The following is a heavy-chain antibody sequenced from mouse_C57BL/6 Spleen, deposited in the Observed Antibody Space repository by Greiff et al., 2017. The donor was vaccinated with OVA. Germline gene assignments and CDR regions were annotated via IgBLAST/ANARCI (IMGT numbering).Heavy chain of an antibody. V-gene: IGHV3-1*01. CDR3: ESGNGYDGFAY. D-gene: IGHD2-2*01. J-gene: IGHJ3*01. Sequence: EVQLQESGPGMVKPSQSLSLTCTVTGYSITSGYDWHWIRHFPGNQLEWMGYISYSGSTNYNPSLKSRISITHDTSKNHFFLKLNSVTTEDTATYDCESGNGYDGFAYWGQGTLVTVSA. CDR2: ISYSGST. CDR1: GYSITSGYD.